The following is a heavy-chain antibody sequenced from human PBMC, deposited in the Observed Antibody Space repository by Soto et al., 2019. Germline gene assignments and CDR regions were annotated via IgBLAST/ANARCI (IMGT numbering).Heavy chain of an antibody. V-gene: IGHV1-69*08. Sequence: QVQLVQSGAEVKKPGSSVKVSCKASGGTFSSYTISWVRQAPGQGLEWMGRIIPILGIANYAQKFQGRVTIXXDXSXXTAYMELSSLRSEDTAVYYCARDPGIAAADPPFDYWGQGTLVTVSS. CDR3: ARDPGIAAADPPFDY. J-gene: IGHJ4*02. D-gene: IGHD6-13*01. CDR1: GGTFSSYT. CDR2: IIPILGIA.